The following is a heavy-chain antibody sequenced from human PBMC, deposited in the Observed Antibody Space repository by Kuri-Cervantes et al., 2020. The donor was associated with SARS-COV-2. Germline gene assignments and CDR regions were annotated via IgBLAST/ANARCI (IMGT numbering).Heavy chain of an antibody. V-gene: IGHV3-20*04. J-gene: IGHJ5*02. D-gene: IGHD3-22*01. CDR2: INWNGGST. CDR1: GFTFSSYG. Sequence: GGSLRLSCAASGFTFSSYGMHWVRQAPGKGLEWVSGINWNGGSTGYADSVKGRFTISRDNAKNSLYLQMNSLRAEDTALYYCARDLSDSSAPPHDPWGQGTLVTVSS. CDR3: ARDLSDSSAPPHDP.